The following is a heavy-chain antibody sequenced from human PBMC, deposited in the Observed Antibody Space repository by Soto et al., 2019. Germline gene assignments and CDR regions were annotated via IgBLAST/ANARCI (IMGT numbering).Heavy chain of an antibody. CDR3: ARGCSSTSCYYWFDP. Sequence: ASVKVSCKASGYTLTSYAMHWVRQAPGQRLEWMGWINAGNGNTKYSQKFQGRVTITRDTSASTAYMELSSLRSEDTAVYYCARGCSSTSCYYWFDPWGQGTLVTVSS. J-gene: IGHJ5*02. CDR1: GYTLTSYA. CDR2: INAGNGNT. V-gene: IGHV1-3*01. D-gene: IGHD2-2*01.